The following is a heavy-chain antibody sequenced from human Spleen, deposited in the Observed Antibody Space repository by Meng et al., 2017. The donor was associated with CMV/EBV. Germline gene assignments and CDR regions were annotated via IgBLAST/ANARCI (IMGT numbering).Heavy chain of an antibody. CDR1: GFIFSDRY. CDR2: SRNKASSYTT. D-gene: IGHD1-1*01. CDR3: ARGSPATRYFDL. V-gene: IGHV3-72*01. Sequence: GSGFIFSDRYMNWLRQAPGKGLEWVARSRNKASSYTTEYAASVKGRFTISRDESENSLYLQMNSLQAEDTAVYYCARGSPATRYFDLWGRGTLVTVSS. J-gene: IGHJ2*01.